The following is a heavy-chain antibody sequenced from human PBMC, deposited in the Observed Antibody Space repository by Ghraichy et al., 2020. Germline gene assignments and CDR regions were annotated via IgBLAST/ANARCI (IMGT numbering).Heavy chain of an antibody. V-gene: IGHV4-39*02. J-gene: IGHJ4*02. CDR3: ARLGPHIAVAGSGGIDS. CDR2: IFYTGGT. CDR1: GDSINSNNYY. Sequence: SETLSLTCSVSGDSINSNNYYWGWIRQSPGMGLEWIGSIFYTGGTYYNPSLKSRVTMSVDNSKSHFSLKLTSVTATDTAVYYCARLGPHIAVAGSGGIDSCGQGTLVTVSS. D-gene: IGHD6-19*01.